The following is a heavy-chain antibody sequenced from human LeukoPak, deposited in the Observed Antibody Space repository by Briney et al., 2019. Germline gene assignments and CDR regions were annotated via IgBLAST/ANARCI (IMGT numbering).Heavy chain of an antibody. Sequence: GGSLRLSCAASGVTFSSYAMAWVRQAPGKGLEWIAYINHNAEMIFYPDFVKGWFTISRDNPKKSLYLQMNALRYEDTAIYYCARDHDWAFDLWGQGTLVTVSS. CDR2: INHNAEMI. CDR3: ARDHDWAFDL. V-gene: IGHV3-48*02. CDR1: GVTFSSYA. D-gene: IGHD3-9*01. J-gene: IGHJ4*02.